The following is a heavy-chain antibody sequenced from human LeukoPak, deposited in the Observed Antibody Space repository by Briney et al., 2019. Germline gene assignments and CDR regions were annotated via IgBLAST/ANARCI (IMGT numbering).Heavy chain of an antibody. CDR2: ISAYNGNT. V-gene: IGHV1-18*01. J-gene: IGHJ6*03. D-gene: IGHD2-2*01. CDR3: ARGYCSSTNCFDYYYYYYMDV. CDR1: GYTFTNYG. Sequence: VSVKVSCKASGYTFTNYGISWVRQAPGQGLEWMGWISAYNGNTKYAQKLQGRVTMTTDTSTSTAYMELRSLRSDDTAVYYCARGYCSSTNCFDYYYYYYMDVWGKGTTVTVSS.